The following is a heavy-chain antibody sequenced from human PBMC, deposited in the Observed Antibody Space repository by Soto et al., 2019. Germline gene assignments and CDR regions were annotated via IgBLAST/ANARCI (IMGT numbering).Heavy chain of an antibody. J-gene: IGHJ3*02. V-gene: IGHV4-31*02. D-gene: IGHD3-3*01. CDR2: IYYSGST. CDR1: RLSVNTVAYY. Sequence: SDTLSLTWPLSRLSVNTVAYYLPWIRRHPGKCLEWIGYIYYSGSTYYNPSLKSRLTISVDTSKNQFSLRLTSVTAADTAVYYCARGSSGDFRSGSYGFDNWGQGTRVTVS. CDR3: ARGSSGDFRSGSYGFDN.